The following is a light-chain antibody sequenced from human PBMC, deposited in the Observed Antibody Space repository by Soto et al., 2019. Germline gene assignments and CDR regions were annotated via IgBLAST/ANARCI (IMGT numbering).Light chain of an antibody. CDR2: DVS. Sequence: HSALTQPASVSVSPGQSITISCTGTSSDVGGYNYVSWYQQHPGKAPKLMIYDVSNRPSGVSNRFSGSKSGNTASLTISGLQAEDEADYYCSSYTSSLYVFGNGTKVTVL. CDR1: SSDVGGYNY. CDR3: SSYTSSLYV. V-gene: IGLV2-14*01. J-gene: IGLJ1*01.